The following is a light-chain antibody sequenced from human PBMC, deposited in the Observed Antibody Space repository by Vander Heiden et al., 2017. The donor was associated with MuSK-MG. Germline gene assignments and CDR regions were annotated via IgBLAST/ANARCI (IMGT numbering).Light chain of an antibody. CDR2: AAS. CDR3: QQCYSTPRT. V-gene: IGKV1-39*01. J-gene: IGKJ1*01. CDR1: QSISSY. Sequence: DIQMTQSPSSLSASVGDRVTITCRASQSISSYLNWYQQKPGKAPKLLIYAASSFLSGVPSRFSGRGSGTDFTLTISMLQPEDFTTYYCQQCYSTPRTFGQGTKVEIK.